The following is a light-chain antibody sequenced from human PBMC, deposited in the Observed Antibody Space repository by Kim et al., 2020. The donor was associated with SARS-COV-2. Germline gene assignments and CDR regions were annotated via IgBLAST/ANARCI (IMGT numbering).Light chain of an antibody. CDR2: DTN. V-gene: IGLV7-46*01. Sequence: PGETVTLTGGSSTGAVTSGHYPHWLQQKPGQAPRTLIYDTNNKHSWTPARVSGSLLGGKAALTLSGAQPEDEAEYYCLLSYSGAWVFGGGTKLTVL. J-gene: IGLJ3*02. CDR1: TGAVTSGHY. CDR3: LLSYSGAWV.